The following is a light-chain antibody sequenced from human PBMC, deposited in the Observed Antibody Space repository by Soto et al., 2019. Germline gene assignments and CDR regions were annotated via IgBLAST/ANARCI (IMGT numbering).Light chain of an antibody. CDR1: KLGDKF. Sequence: SYELTQPSSVSVSPGQTASITCSGDKLGDKFASWYQQKPGQSLVLVIYQDNKRPSGIPERFSGSNSGNTATLTISGTQAMDEADYYCQAWDSSAVVFGGGTQLTVL. J-gene: IGLJ2*01. V-gene: IGLV3-1*01. CDR2: QDN. CDR3: QAWDSSAVV.